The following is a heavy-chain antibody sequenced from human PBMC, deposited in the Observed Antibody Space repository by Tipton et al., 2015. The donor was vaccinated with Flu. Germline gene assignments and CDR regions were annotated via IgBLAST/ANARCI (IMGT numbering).Heavy chain of an antibody. CDR3: VRDAVGRTRTSYYYYGMDV. D-gene: IGHD6-19*01. CDR2: MYSGGTT. Sequence: GSLRLSCAASGFTVSNNYMSWVRQAPGKGLEWVSVMYSGGTTFYAGSVKGRFTISRDNSKSTLYLQMNSLRVADTAVYYCVRDAVGRTRTSYYYYGMDVWGQGTTVTVSS. CDR1: GFTVSNNY. J-gene: IGHJ6*02. V-gene: IGHV3-66*02.